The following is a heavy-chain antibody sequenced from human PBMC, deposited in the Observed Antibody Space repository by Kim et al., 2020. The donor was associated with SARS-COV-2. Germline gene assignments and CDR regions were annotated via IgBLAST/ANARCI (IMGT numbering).Heavy chain of an antibody. V-gene: IGHV3-48*03. CDR3: ARVGLWELSPFDY. CDR1: GFTFSSYE. Sequence: GGSLRLSCAASGFTFSSYEMNWVRQAPGKGLEWVSYISSSGSTIYYADSVKGRFTISRDNAKNSLYLQMNSLRAEDTAVYYCARVGLWELSPFDYWGQGTLVTVSS. J-gene: IGHJ4*02. CDR2: ISSSGSTI. D-gene: IGHD1-26*01.